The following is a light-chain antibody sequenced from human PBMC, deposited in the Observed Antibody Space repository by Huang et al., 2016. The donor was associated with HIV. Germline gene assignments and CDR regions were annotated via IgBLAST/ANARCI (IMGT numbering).Light chain of an antibody. CDR3: LQHNGHPLT. CDR1: QGISNR. V-gene: IGKV1-17*03. J-gene: IGKJ4*01. CDR2: GAS. Sequence: DIQMTQSPSGMSASVGDRVTISCRACQGISNRLVWFQQKPGKVPKRLIHGASSLESGVPTRFIGSGSGTEFTLTINSLQPEDFATYYCLQHNGHPLTFGGGTRVEIK.